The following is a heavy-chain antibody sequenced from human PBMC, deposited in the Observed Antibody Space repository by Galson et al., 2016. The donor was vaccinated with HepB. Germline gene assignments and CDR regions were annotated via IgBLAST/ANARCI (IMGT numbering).Heavy chain of an antibody. CDR3: AKDGRIYCSSASCHDHFHY. J-gene: IGHJ4*02. D-gene: IGHD2-2*01. CDR1: GLTFRNYA. V-gene: IGHV3-30*18. Sequence: SLRLSCAVSGLTFRNYALSWVRQAPGKGLEWVAFISYDGSNKKYADSVKGRFTISRDNSKKTLYLQMNSLRAEDTAVYYCAKDGRIYCSSASCHDHFHYWGQGTLVTVSS. CDR2: ISYDGSNK.